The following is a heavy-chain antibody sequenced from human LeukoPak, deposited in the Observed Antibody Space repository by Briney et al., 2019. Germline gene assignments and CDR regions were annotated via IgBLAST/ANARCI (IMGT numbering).Heavy chain of an antibody. V-gene: IGHV3-64D*06. CDR1: GLTFSLYS. CDR3: VTELGIGGFDI. CDR2: ISTNGGST. D-gene: IGHD7-27*01. J-gene: IGHJ3*02. Sequence: PGGSLRLSCSASGLTFSLYSMHWVRQAPGKGLECVSGISTNGGSTYYADSVKGRFTISRDNSKNTLYLQMSTLRAEDTAVYYCVTELGIGGFDIWGQGTMVTVSS.